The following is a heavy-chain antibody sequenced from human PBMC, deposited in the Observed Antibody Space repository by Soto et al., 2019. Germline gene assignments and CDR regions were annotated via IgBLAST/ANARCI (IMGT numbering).Heavy chain of an antibody. D-gene: IGHD5-18*01. V-gene: IGHV3-9*01. CDR1: GFTFDDYA. J-gene: IGHJ4*02. CDR2: ISWHSGSI. CDR3: AKDHGYSYGYQDY. Sequence: EVRLVESGGGLAQPGRSLILSCAASGFTFDDYAMHWVRQAPGKALEWVSGISWHSGSIAYADSVKGRFTISRDNAKSSLYLQMNSLRTEDTALYYCAKDHGYSYGYQDYWGQGTLVTVSS.